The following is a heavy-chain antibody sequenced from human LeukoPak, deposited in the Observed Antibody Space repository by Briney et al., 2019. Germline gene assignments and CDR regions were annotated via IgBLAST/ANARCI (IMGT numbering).Heavy chain of an antibody. J-gene: IGHJ5*02. V-gene: IGHV3-48*01. CDR1: GFTFNTYT. Sequence: GGSLRLSCAASGFTFNTYTMNWVRQAPGKGLEWVSYISGSSGIIDYAGSVRGRFTISRDNAKNSLYLQMNSLRAEDTAVYYCARADNAYSSGWYHWGQGTLVTVSS. D-gene: IGHD6-19*01. CDR3: ARADNAYSSGWYH. CDR2: ISGSSGII.